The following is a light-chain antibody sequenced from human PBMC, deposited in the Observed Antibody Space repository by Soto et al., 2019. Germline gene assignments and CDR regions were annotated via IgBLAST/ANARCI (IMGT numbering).Light chain of an antibody. J-gene: IGKJ1*01. CDR3: KQRYNWPLT. V-gene: IGKV3-11*01. CDR1: QSVASS. Sequence: EIVLTQSPDTLSLSPGERATLSCRASQSVASSLAWYQQKPGQVPRLLIYDASNRATGIPARFSGSGFGTDFTLTISSLEPEDFAVYYCKQRYNWPLTFGQGTKVEIK. CDR2: DAS.